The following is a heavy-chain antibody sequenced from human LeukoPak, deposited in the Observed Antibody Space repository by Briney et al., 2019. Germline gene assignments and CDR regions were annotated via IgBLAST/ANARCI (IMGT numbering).Heavy chain of an antibody. D-gene: IGHD5-24*01. J-gene: IGHJ4*02. Sequence: SETLSLTCAVYGVSFSGYYWSWIRQPPGKGLEWIGEINHSGSTNYNPSLKSRVTISVDTSKNQFSLKLSSVTAADTAVYYCASRRWLPYYFDFWGQGTLVTVSS. V-gene: IGHV4-34*01. CDR1: GVSFSGYY. CDR2: INHSGST. CDR3: ASRRWLPYYFDF.